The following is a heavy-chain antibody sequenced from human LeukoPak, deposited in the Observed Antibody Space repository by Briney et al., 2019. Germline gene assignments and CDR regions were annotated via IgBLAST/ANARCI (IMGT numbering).Heavy chain of an antibody. V-gene: IGHV3-23*01. CDR3: ATKTLDH. Sequence: PGGSLRLSCAASGLSFSNYAMSWVRQAPGKGLEWVSEINNSGGRTNYADSVKGRFTISRDNSRNTLYLQMNSLRAEDTALYYCATKTLDHWGQGTLVTVSS. J-gene: IGHJ4*02. CDR1: GLSFSNYA. CDR2: INNSGGRT.